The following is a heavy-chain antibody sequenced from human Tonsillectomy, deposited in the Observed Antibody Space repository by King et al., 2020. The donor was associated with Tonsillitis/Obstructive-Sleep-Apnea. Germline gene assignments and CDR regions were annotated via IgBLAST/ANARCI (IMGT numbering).Heavy chain of an antibody. J-gene: IGHJ4*02. CDR1: EFTFSDYF. V-gene: IGHV3-11*01. Sequence: VQLVESGGGLVKPGGSLRLSCAASEFTFSDYFMNWIRQAPGKGLEWVSFISSSGSTVYYAASVKGRFTISRDNAKNSLYLQMNSLRAEDTAVYYCGGRTPLWWLLYWGQGTVVTVSS. D-gene: IGHD3-22*01. CDR3: GGRTPLWWLLY. CDR2: ISSSGSTV.